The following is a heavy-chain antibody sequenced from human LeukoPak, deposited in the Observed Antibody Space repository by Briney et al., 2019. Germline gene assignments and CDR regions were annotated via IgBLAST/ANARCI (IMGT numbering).Heavy chain of an antibody. J-gene: IGHJ4*02. CDR1: GYTFTGYY. V-gene: IGHV1-2*02. CDR3: ARAAVPGSTTRFDY. CDR2: INPNSGGT. Sequence: ASVKVSCKASGYTFTGYYMHWVRQAPGQGLEWMGWINPNSGGTNYAQKFQGRVTMTRDTSISTAYMELNRLRSDDTAVYYCARAAVPGSTTRFDYWGQGTLVTVSS. D-gene: IGHD6-19*01.